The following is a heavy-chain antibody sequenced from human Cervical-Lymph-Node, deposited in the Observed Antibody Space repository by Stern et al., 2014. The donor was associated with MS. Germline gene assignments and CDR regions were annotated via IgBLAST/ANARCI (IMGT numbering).Heavy chain of an antibody. J-gene: IGHJ5*02. CDR1: GFTFSSYS. D-gene: IGHD6-13*01. Sequence: EDQLVESGGGLVRPGGSLRLSCAVSGFTFSSYSMNWVRQAPGKGLEWVSYISSASTTIYYADSVKGRFTISRDNAKNSLFLQMNSLRVEDTAVYYCARGPAWLVAAAGTSWFGPWGQGTLVTVSS. CDR3: ARGPAWLVAAAGTSWFGP. V-gene: IGHV3-48*01. CDR2: ISSASTTI.